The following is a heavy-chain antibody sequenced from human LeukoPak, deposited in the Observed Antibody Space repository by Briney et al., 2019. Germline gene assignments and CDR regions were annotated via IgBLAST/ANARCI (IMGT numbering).Heavy chain of an antibody. CDR3: ARGRYCSADICSGGDAFDI. V-gene: IGHV4-4*07. J-gene: IGHJ3*02. CDR1: GGSINNYY. Sequence: PSETLSLTCTVSGGSINNYYGSWIRQPAGKGLEWIGRIYTRGSTNYNPSLKSRVTMSVDTSKNQFSLKLSSVTAADTALYYCARGRYCSADICSGGDAFDIWGQGTMVSVSS. D-gene: IGHD2-15*01. CDR2: IYTRGST.